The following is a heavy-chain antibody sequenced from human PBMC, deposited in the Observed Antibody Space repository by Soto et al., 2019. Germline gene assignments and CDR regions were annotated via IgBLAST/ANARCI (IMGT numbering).Heavy chain of an antibody. V-gene: IGHV1-18*04. J-gene: IGHJ6*02. Sequence: QVQLVQSGAEVKKPGASVKVSCKASGYTFTSYGISWVRQAPGQGLEWMGWISAYNGNTNYAQKLQGRVTMTTGTSTSTAYMELRSLRSDDTAVYYCARRNKAAAAGIYYYYGMDVWGQGTTVTVSS. D-gene: IGHD6-13*01. CDR3: ARRNKAAAAGIYYYYGMDV. CDR2: ISAYNGNT. CDR1: GYTFTSYG.